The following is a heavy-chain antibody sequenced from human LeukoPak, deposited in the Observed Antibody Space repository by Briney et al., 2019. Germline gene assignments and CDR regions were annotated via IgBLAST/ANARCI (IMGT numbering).Heavy chain of an antibody. V-gene: IGHV1-69*04. CDR2: IIPILGIA. CDR1: GGTFSSYA. D-gene: IGHD3-22*01. Sequence: SVKVSCKASGGTFSSYAISWVRQAPGQGLEWMGRIIPILGIANYAQKFQGRVTITADKSTSTAYMELSSLRSEDTAVYYCARGRGYYDSSGYYYVGAFDIWGQGTMATVSS. J-gene: IGHJ3*02. CDR3: ARGRGYYDSSGYYYVGAFDI.